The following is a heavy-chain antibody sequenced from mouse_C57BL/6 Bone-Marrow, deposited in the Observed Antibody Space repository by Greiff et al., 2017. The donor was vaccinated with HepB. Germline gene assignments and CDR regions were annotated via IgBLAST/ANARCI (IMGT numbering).Heavy chain of an antibody. Sequence: EVKLVESGGDLVKPGGSLKLSCAASGFTFSSYGMSWVRQTPDKRLEWVATISSGGSYTYYPDRVKGRFTISRDNAKNTLYLQMSSLKSEDTAMYYCARHGWFAYWGQGTLVTVSA. CDR2: ISSGGSYT. CDR3: ARHGWFAY. J-gene: IGHJ3*01. CDR1: GFTFSSYG. V-gene: IGHV5-6*01.